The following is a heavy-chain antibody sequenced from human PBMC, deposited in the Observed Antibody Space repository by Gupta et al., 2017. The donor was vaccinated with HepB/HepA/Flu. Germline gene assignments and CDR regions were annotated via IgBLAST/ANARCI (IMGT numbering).Heavy chain of an antibody. Sequence: QVQLVESGGGVLQPGRSLRLLCAASGSTFSSSGMHWVRQAPGKGLEWVAVISHDGNNKYYADSVKGRFTISRDNSKNTLFLEMNSLRTEDTAVYYCAKRISSGLPIDYWGQGTLVPVSS. D-gene: IGHD6-19*01. CDR1: GSTFSSSG. V-gene: IGHV3-30*18. CDR3: AKRISSGLPIDY. J-gene: IGHJ4*02. CDR2: ISHDGNNK.